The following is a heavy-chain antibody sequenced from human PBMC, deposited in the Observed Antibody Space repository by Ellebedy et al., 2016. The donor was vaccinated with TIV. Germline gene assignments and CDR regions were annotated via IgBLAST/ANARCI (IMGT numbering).Heavy chain of an antibody. J-gene: IGHJ4*02. D-gene: IGHD2-21*02. CDR2: ISSSSIYI. CDR3: ARDLSRLVVTASSFDL. V-gene: IGHV3-21*01. CDR1: GFTLTDYF. Sequence: GESLKISCAASGFTLTDYFMNWVRQAPGKGLEWVSSISSSSIYIYYADSVKGRFTISRDNAKNSLFLQMDSLRDGDTAVYYCARDLSRLVVTASSFDLWGQGTLVTVSS.